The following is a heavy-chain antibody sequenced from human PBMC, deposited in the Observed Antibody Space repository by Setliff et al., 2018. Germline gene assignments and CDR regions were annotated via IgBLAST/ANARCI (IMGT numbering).Heavy chain of an antibody. CDR3: ARDGLGAFSLRSMDV. D-gene: IGHD3-3*02. CDR2: INHTGST. CDR1: GGSFSGYY. V-gene: IGHV4-34*01. J-gene: IGHJ6*04. Sequence: PSETLSLICAVYGGSFSGYYWSWIRQPPGKGLELIGEINHTGSTNYNPSLKSRVTISVDTSKNQFSLRLSSVTAADTAVYYCARDGLGAFSLRSMDVWGKGTTVTVSS.